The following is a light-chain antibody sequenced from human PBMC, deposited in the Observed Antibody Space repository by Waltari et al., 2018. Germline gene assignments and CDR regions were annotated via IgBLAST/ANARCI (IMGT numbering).Light chain of an antibody. J-gene: IGLJ3*02. CDR2: DTN. V-gene: IGLV8-61*01. CDR1: SGSVSTTYY. Sequence: QTVVTQEPSLSVSPGGTVTLPCGLTSGSVSTTYYPYWFQQAPGQAPRTLIFDTNTRSSGVPDRFSGSILDNKAALTITGAQADDESDYYCVLSMGSGIWVFGGGTKLTVL. CDR3: VLSMGSGIWV.